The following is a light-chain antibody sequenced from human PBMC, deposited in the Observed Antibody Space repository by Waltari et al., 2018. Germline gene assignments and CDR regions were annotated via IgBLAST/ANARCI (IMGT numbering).Light chain of an antibody. CDR1: SSNIGKNY. CDR2: DNI. Sequence: QSMLTQPPSVSAAPGQKVTISCSGSSSNIGKNYVSWYQHLPGTAPKLLIYDNINRPSGIPDRFSGSKSGTSATLGITGLQTGDEADYFCGTWDSSLSAVVFGGGTKLTVL. J-gene: IGLJ3*02. V-gene: IGLV1-51*01. CDR3: GTWDSSLSAVV.